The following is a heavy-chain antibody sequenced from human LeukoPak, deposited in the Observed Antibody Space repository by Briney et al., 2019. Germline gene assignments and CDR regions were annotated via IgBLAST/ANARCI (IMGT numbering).Heavy chain of an antibody. CDR3: AKRRYSSGWYEGT. CDR1: GFTLSSYA. V-gene: IGHV3-23*01. D-gene: IGHD6-19*01. CDR2: ISGSGGST. Sequence: GGSLRLSCAASGFTLSSYAMSWVRQAPGKGLEWVSAISGSGGSTYYADSVKGRFTISRDNSKNTLYLQMNSLRAEDTAVYYCAKRRYSSGWYEGTWGQGTLVTVSS. J-gene: IGHJ5*02.